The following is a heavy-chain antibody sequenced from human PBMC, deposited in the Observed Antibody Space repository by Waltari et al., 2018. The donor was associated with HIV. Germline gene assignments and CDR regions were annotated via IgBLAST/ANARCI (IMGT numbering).Heavy chain of an antibody. D-gene: IGHD2-8*01. CDR1: GGSFSGYF. CDR3: ARLASGVGDS. J-gene: IGHJ4*02. Sequence: QVQLQQWGTGLLKPSETLSLTCAVYGGSFSGYFWSWIRQSPGKGLEYIGEISHTGSANYNPSLGSRVFMSIDRSKNQFSLNLTSVSAADTAVYYCARLASGVGDSWGRGTLVNVSS. CDR2: ISHTGSA. V-gene: IGHV4-34*01.